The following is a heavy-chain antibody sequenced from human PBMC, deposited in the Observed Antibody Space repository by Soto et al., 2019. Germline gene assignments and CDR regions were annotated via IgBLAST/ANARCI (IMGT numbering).Heavy chain of an antibody. Sequence: QVQLVESGGGVVQPGRSLRLSCAASGFTFSSYGMHWVRQAPGKGLEWVAVISYDGSNKYHADSVKGRFTISRDNSKNTLYLQMNSLRVEDTAVYYCAKDNYYDFWSGYRGDAFNIWGPGTMVTVSS. CDR2: ISYDGSNK. J-gene: IGHJ3*02. CDR3: AKDNYYDFWSGYRGDAFNI. CDR1: GFTFSSYG. V-gene: IGHV3-30*18. D-gene: IGHD3-3*01.